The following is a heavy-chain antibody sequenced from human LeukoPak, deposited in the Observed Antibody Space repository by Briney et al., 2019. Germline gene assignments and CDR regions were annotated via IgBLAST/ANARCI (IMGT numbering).Heavy chain of an antibody. V-gene: IGHV4-39*01. CDR2: IYHSGRT. Sequence: PSETLSLTCSGSGDSVSRSDSYWDWIRQPPGKRLEWIGTIYHSGRTYYSPSLKSRVTMSVDPSNNQFSLNLRSVTAADTAVYYCARRRYYDGSGYLEWGQGTLLSVSS. J-gene: IGHJ1*01. CDR1: GDSVSRSDSY. CDR3: ARRRYYDGSGYLE. D-gene: IGHD3-22*01.